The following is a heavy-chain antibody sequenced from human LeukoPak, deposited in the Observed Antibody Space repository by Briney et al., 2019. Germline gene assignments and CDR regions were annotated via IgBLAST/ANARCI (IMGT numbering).Heavy chain of an antibody. CDR3: AAAAYRFDP. V-gene: IGHV4-34*01. Sequence: SETPSLTCAVYGGSSSGYYWSWIRQPPGKGLEWIGEINHSGSTNYNPSLKSRVTISVDTSKNQFSLKLSSVTAADTAVYYCAAAAYRFDPWGQGTLVTVSS. CDR1: GGSSSGYY. CDR2: INHSGST. D-gene: IGHD6-13*01. J-gene: IGHJ5*02.